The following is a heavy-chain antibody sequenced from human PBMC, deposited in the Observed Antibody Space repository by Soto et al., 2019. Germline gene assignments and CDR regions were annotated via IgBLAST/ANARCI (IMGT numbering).Heavy chain of an antibody. CDR2: IWYDGSNK. CDR1: GFTFSSYG. CDR3: ARGSSSWYGAFDI. D-gene: IGHD6-13*01. J-gene: IGHJ3*02. V-gene: IGHV3-33*01. Sequence: QVQLVESGGGVVQPGRSLRLSCAASGFTFSSYGMHWVRQAPGKGLEWVAVIWYDGSNKYYADSVKGRFTIPRDNSKNTLYLQMNSLRAEDTAVYYCARGSSSWYGAFDIWGQGTMVTVSS.